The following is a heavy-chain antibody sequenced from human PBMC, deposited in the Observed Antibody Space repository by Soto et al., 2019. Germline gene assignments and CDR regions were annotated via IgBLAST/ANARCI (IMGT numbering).Heavy chain of an antibody. Sequence: EVQLLESGGGLVQPGGSLRLSCAASGFTFSSYAMAWVRQAPGTGLEWVSGIDGSGGDTSFADSVKGRFSISRDNSKKMLYLHMNSLRAEDTAIYYCAKEMVAAAYVETSPFDFWGQGTLVTVSS. CDR2: IDGSGGDT. CDR1: GFTFSSYA. CDR3: AKEMVAAAYVETSPFDF. J-gene: IGHJ4*02. D-gene: IGHD2-15*01. V-gene: IGHV3-23*01.